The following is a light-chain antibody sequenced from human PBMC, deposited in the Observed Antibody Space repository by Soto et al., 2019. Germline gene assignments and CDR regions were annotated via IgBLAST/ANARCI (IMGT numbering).Light chain of an antibody. J-gene: IGLJ3*02. Sequence: NFMLTQPHSVSESPGKTVTISCTRSSGSIASTYVQWYQQRPGSSPTTVIYEYKQRPSGVPDRFSGSIDSSSNSASLTISGLKTEDEADYYCQSYDSSTGVFGGGTKLTVL. CDR3: QSYDSSTGV. CDR2: EYK. CDR1: SGSIASTY. V-gene: IGLV6-57*01.